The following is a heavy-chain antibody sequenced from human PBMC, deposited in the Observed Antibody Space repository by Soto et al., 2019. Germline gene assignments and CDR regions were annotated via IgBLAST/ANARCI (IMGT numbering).Heavy chain of an antibody. J-gene: IGHJ3*02. D-gene: IGHD5-12*01. CDR2: INAGNGNT. CDR1: GYTFTSYA. V-gene: IGHV1-3*01. Sequence: ASVKVSCKASGYTFTSYAMHWVRQPPGQRLEWMGWINAGNGNTTYSQKFQGRVTITRDTYASKAYMELSSLRSEDTAVYYCARGQRWLQFGTFDIWGQGTMVTVSS. CDR3: ARGQRWLQFGTFDI.